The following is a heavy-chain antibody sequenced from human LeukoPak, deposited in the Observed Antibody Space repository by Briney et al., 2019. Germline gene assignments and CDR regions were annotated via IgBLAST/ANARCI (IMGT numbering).Heavy chain of an antibody. CDR2: ISGSGSTI. D-gene: IGHD5-24*01. CDR3: ARDVLEAGMDV. Sequence: GGSQRLSCAASGFTFSSYEMNWVRQAPGKGLEWVSYISGSGSTIYYADSVKGRFTISRDNAKNSLYLQMNSLRAEDTAVYYCARDVLEAGMDVWGQGTTVTVFS. V-gene: IGHV3-48*03. CDR1: GFTFSSYE. J-gene: IGHJ6*02.